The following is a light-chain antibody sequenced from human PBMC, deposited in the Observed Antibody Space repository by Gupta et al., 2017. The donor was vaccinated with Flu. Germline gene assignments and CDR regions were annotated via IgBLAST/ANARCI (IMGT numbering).Light chain of an antibody. CDR1: QSVLYNSNNKNY. J-gene: IGKJ2*01. CDR2: WAS. V-gene: IGKV4-1*01. CDR3: QQEDSHPYI. Sequence: DIVMTQSLDSLAVSLGERATINCKSSQSVLYNSNNKNYLAWYQQKPRQPPKLLIHWASTRESGVPDRFSGRGSGTDFTLTISSLQAEDVAVYYCQQEDSHPYIFGQRTKLEIK.